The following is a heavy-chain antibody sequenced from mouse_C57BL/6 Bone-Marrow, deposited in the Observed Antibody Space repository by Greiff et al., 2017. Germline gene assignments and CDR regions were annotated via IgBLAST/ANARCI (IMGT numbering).Heavy chain of an antibody. CDR1: GFSLTSYG. CDR3: ARNGGYYVPFAY. V-gene: IGHV2-2*01. CDR2: IWSGGST. J-gene: IGHJ3*01. D-gene: IGHD2-3*01. Sequence: VMLVESGPGLVQPSQSLSITCTVSGFSLTSYGVHWVRQSPGKGLEWLGVIWSGGSTDYNAAFISRLSISKDNSKCQVFFKMNSLQADDTAIYYCARNGGYYVPFAYWGQGTLVTVSA.